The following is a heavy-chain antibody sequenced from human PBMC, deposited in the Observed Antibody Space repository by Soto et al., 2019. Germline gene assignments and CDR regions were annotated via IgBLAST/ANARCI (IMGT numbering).Heavy chain of an antibody. CDR2: IYYSGSA. D-gene: IGHD3-3*01. CDR3: ARGEVGVAGRLDH. J-gene: IGHJ4*02. V-gene: IGHV4-31*03. Sequence: SETLSLTCTVSDASISTATFYWIRQLPGEALEWIGYIYYSGSAYYNSSLRSRATLSLDTSKSEFSLTLTSLTAADTAVYYCARGEVGVAGRLDHWGQGTLVTVSS. CDR1: DASISTATFY.